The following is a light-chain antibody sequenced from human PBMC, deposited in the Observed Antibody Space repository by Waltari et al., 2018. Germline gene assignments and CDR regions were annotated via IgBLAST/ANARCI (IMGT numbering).Light chain of an antibody. CDR3: QQYNSYPWT. CDR1: QSISSW. J-gene: IGKJ1*01. CDR2: KAS. V-gene: IGKV1-5*03. Sequence: DIQMTQSPSPLSASVGDRVTITCRASQSISSWLAWYPQKPGKAPKVLIYKASSLESGVPSRFSGSGSGTEFTLTISSLQPDDFATYYCQQYNSYPWTFGQGTKVEIK.